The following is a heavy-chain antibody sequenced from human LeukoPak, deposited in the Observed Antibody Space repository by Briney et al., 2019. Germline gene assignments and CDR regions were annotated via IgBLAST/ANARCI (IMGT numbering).Heavy chain of an antibody. CDR3: ARGCSNTSCLYYYYYMDV. CDR2: IYYSGST. Sequence: SETLSLTCTVSGGSIGTYYWSWIRQPPGKGLEWIGYIYYSGSTNYNPSLKSRVTISVDTSKNQFSLELSSVTAADTAVYYCARGCSNTSCLYYYYYMDVWGKGTTVTVSS. D-gene: IGHD2-2*01. J-gene: IGHJ6*03. V-gene: IGHV4-59*01. CDR1: GGSIGTYY.